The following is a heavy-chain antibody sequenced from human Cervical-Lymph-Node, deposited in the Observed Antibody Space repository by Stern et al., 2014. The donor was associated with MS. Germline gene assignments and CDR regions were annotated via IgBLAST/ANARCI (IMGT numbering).Heavy chain of an antibody. CDR1: GGTFSSYA. D-gene: IGHD4-17*01. J-gene: IGHJ4*02. CDR3: ARDSDPTTVTNKGDY. CDR2: IIPIFGTA. Sequence: VQLVQSGAEVKQPGSSVKVSCKASGGTFSSYAISWVRQAPGQGLEWMGGIIPIFGTANYAQKFQGRVTITADESTSTAYKELSSLRSEDTAVYYCARDSDPTTVTNKGDYWGQGTLVTVSS. V-gene: IGHV1-69*01.